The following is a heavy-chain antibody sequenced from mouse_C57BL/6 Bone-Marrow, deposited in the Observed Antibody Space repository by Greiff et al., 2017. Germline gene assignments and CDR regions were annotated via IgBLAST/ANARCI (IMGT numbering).Heavy chain of an antibody. J-gene: IGHJ4*01. CDR1: GYTFTSYW. Sequence: QVQLQQPGAELVRPGSSVKLSCKASGYTFTSYWMHWVKQRPIQGLEWIGNIDPSDSETHYNQKFKDKATLTVKKSSSTAYMQLSSRVSEDSAVYYCARGGAITTIVADYAMDYWGQGTSVTVSS. D-gene: IGHD1-1*01. V-gene: IGHV1-52*01. CDR3: ARGGAITTIVADYAMDY. CDR2: IDPSDSET.